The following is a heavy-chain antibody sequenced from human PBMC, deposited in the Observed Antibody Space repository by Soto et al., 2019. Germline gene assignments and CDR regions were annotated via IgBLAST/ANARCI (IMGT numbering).Heavy chain of an antibody. V-gene: IGHV4-38-2*01. CDR2: IHHSGST. CDR3: ARRIEMTTMKTGMDV. J-gene: IGHJ6*02. Sequence: SETLSLTCDVSGYSITSGHYCGWIRQPPGKVLEWIGIIHHSGSTYYNPALKSQVTISIDTSRKRFSLKLITVTAADAAVYSCARRIEMTTMKTGMDVWGQGTTVTVSS. CDR1: GYSITSGHY.